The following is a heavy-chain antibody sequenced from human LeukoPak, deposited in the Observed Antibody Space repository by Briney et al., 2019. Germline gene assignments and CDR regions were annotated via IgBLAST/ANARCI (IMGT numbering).Heavy chain of an antibody. J-gene: IGHJ4*02. D-gene: IGHD1/OR15-1a*01. CDR1: GLIASSNY. CDR2: MYSGGST. V-gene: IGHV3-53*01. CDR3: ATGGRSGVALEQ. Sequence: GVPLRLFCVVSGLIASSNYMTCVPRAPGKAVVCISLMYSGGSTYYADSVMGRFTISRDNSKTTLFLQMRSLKAEDTAVYYCATGGRSGVALEQWGQGTLVTVSS.